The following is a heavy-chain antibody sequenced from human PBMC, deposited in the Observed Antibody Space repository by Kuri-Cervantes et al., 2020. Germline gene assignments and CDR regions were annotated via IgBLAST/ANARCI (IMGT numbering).Heavy chain of an antibody. CDR3: ARVFRTRPEYYFDY. CDR1: GGSFSGYY. D-gene: IGHD1-14*01. CDR2: IYYSGST. V-gene: IGHV4-30-4*08. Sequence: SETLSLTCAVYGGSFSGYYWSWIRQPPGKGLEWIGYIYYSGSTYYNPSLKSRVTISVDTSKNQFSLKLSSVTAADTAVYYCARVFRTRPEYYFDYWGQGTLVTVSS. J-gene: IGHJ4*02.